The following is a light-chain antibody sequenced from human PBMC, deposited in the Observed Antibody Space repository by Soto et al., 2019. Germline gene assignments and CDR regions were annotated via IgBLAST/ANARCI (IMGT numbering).Light chain of an antibody. J-gene: IGKJ2*01. CDR2: DAS. Sequence: IQMTQSPSTLSASVGDRVTITCQASQTISTLLAWYQHRPGKAPNLLIYDASSLGSGVPSRFSGSGSGTEFTLTISSLQPDASATSYCQQYSSLVTFGQGTKLEI. V-gene: IGKV1-5*01. CDR1: QTISTL. CDR3: QQYSSLVT.